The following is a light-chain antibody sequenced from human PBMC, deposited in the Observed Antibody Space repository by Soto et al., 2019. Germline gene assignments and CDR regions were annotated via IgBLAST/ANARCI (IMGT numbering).Light chain of an antibody. Sequence: IVLTQSPGTLSLSPGERATLSCRASQTVSSTSLAWYQQRPGQAPRLLIFDASTRVTGIPDRFSGNGSGKDFTLTLSRLEPEDFAVYFCQLYDISPKALGQGNQVDXK. CDR3: QLYDISPKA. V-gene: IGKV3-20*01. J-gene: IGKJ1*01. CDR2: DAS. CDR1: QTVSSTS.